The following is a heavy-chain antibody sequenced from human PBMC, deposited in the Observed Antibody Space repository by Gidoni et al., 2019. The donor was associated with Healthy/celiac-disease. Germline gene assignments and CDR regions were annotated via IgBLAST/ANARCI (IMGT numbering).Heavy chain of an antibody. CDR2: ISSSSSTI. J-gene: IGHJ4*02. V-gene: IGHV3-48*01. CDR3: AREPGQYCSGGSCYSAFDY. Sequence: GVRQAPGKGLEWVSYISSSSSTIYYADSVKGRFTISRDNAKNSLYLQMNSLRAEDTAVYYCAREPGQYCSGGSCYSAFDYWGQGTLVTVSS. D-gene: IGHD2-15*01.